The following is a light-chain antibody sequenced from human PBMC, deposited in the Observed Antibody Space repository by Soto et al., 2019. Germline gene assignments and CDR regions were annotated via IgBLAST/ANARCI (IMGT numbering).Light chain of an antibody. V-gene: IGKV3-20*01. Sequence: EIVLTQSPGTLSLSPGERATLSCRASQSVSSSYLAWYQQKPGQAPRLIIYGASDRATGIPDRFSGSGSGTDFTLTISRLEPEDFAVYYCQQYGSSPYTFGGGTKVEIK. CDR3: QQYGSSPYT. J-gene: IGKJ4*01. CDR1: QSVSSSY. CDR2: GAS.